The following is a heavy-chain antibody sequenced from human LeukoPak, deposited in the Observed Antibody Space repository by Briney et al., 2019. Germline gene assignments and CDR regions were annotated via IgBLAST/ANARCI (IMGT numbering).Heavy chain of an antibody. CDR2: FDPEDGET. D-gene: IGHD1-1*01. J-gene: IGHJ6*03. CDR1: GYTFTSYY. Sequence: ASVKVSCKASGYTFTSYYMHWVRQAPGKGLEWMGGFDPEDGETIYAQKFQGRVTMTEDTSTDTAYMELSSLRSEDTAVYYCATASNRVQLERAYYYYYMDVWGKGTTVTISS. V-gene: IGHV1-24*01. CDR3: ATASNRVQLERAYYYYYMDV.